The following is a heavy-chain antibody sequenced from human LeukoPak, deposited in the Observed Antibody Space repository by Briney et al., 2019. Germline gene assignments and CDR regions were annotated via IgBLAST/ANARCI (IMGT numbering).Heavy chain of an antibody. J-gene: IGHJ4*02. CDR3: ARDHSYGYGFDY. Sequence: ASVKVSCKASGYTFTGYYMHWVRQAPGQGLEWMGWINPNSGGTNYAQKFRGRVTMTRDTSISTAYMELSRLRSDDTAVYYCARDHSYGYGFDYWGQGTLVTVSS. CDR1: GYTFTGYY. CDR2: INPNSGGT. V-gene: IGHV1-2*02. D-gene: IGHD5-18*01.